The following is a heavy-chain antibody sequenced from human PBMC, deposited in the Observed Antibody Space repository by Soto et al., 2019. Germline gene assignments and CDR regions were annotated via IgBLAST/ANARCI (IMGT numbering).Heavy chain of an antibody. V-gene: IGHV4-4*02. CDR1: GGSISSSNR. CDR3: AKVSGSYYYGMDV. Sequence: QVQLQESGPGLVKPSGTLSLTCAVSGGSISSSNRWSWVRQPPGKGLEWIGEIYHSGSTTYNPSLKSRVTISVDKSKNQFSLKLSSVTAADTAVYYCAKVSGSYYYGMDVWGQGTTVTVSS. D-gene: IGHD1-26*01. J-gene: IGHJ6*02. CDR2: IYHSGST.